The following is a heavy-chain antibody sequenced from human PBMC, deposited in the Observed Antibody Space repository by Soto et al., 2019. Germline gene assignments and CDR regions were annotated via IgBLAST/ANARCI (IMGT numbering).Heavy chain of an antibody. D-gene: IGHD6-13*01. J-gene: IGHJ6*02. CDR3: ARGAAAGVDYGMDV. Sequence: QVRLRETGPGLVKPWETLSLTCTVSGGSMSSYYWSWIRQPAGKGLEWIGRIYSSGGTNYNPSLKSRVTMSVGTSKKQFILKLNSVTAADTAMYYCARGAAAGVDYGMDVWGQGTTVTVSS. CDR2: IYSSGGT. CDR1: GGSMSSYY. V-gene: IGHV4-4*07.